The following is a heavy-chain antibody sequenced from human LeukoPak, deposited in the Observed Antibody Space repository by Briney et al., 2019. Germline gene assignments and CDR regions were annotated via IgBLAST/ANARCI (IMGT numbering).Heavy chain of an antibody. CDR1: GFTFSSYA. CDR2: ISGSGGST. CDR3: AESTEPVNGFDP. Sequence: GGSLRLSCAASGFTFSSYAMSWVRQAPGKGLEWVSAISGSGGSTYYADSVKGRFTISRDNSKNTLYLQMNSLRAEDTAVYYCAESTEPVNGFDPWGQGTLVTVSS. V-gene: IGHV3-23*01. J-gene: IGHJ5*02. D-gene: IGHD1-14*01.